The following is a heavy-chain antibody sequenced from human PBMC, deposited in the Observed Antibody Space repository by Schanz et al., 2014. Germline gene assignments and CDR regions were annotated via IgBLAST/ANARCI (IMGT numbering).Heavy chain of an antibody. CDR3: TTHGLGYYFDY. CDR2: ISWNSGSI. V-gene: IGHV3-9*01. J-gene: IGHJ4*02. Sequence: EVQLVESGGGLVQPGRSLRLSCAASGFTFDDYAMHWVRQAPGKGLEWVSGISWNSGSIGYADSVKGRFTISRDDAKNSLYLQMNSLRAEDTALYYCTTHGLGYYFDYWGQGTLVPVSS. CDR1: GFTFDDYA. D-gene: IGHD3-10*01.